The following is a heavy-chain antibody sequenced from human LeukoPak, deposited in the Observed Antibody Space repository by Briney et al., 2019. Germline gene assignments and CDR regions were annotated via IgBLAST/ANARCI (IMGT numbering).Heavy chain of an antibody. CDR3: AKDGGNGITIFGPFDY. V-gene: IGHV3-48*03. CDR2: ISSSDSTI. D-gene: IGHD3-3*01. J-gene: IGHJ4*02. CDR1: GFTFSSYE. Sequence: QPGGSLRLSCAASGFTFSSYEMHWVRQPPGKGLEWVSYISSSDSTIYYADSVKGRFTISRDNSKNTLYLQMNSLRAEDTAVYYCAKDGGNGITIFGPFDYWGQGTLVTVSS.